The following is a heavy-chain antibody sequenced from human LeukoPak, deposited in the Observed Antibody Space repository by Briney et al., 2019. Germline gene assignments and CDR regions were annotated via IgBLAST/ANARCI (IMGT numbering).Heavy chain of an antibody. CDR2: INPNSGGT. Sequence: GGSLRLSCAASGFTFSSYGMHWVRQAPGQGLEWMGWINPNSGGTNYAQKFQGRVTMTRDTSISTAYMELSRLRSDDTAVYYCARARGVPAARRNGFDPWGQGTLVTVSS. J-gene: IGHJ5*02. CDR1: GFTFSSYG. D-gene: IGHD2-2*01. CDR3: ARARGVPAARRNGFDP. V-gene: IGHV1-2*02.